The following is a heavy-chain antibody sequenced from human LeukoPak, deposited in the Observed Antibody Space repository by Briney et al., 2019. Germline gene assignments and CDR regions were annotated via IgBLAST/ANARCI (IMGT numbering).Heavy chain of an antibody. CDR3: AKDRAHYDILTGLDY. V-gene: IGHV3-23*01. CDR1: GFTFSSYA. J-gene: IGHJ4*02. D-gene: IGHD3-9*01. CDR2: ISGGGGST. Sequence: GGSLRPSCAASGFTFSSYAMSWVRQAPGKGLEWVSAISGGGGSTYYADSVKGRFTISRGNSKNTLYLQMNSLRAEDTAVYYCAKDRAHYDILTGLDYWGQGTLVTVSS.